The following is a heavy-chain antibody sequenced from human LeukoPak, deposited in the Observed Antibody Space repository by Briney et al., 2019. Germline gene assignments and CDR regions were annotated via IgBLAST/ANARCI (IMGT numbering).Heavy chain of an antibody. J-gene: IGHJ6*02. D-gene: IGHD1-26*01. CDR3: AAPSGSFLGYYYGMDV. V-gene: IGHV1-24*01. CDR1: GYTLTELS. CDR2: FDPEDGET. Sequence: ALAKVSCKVSGYTLTELSMHWVRQAPGKGLEWMGGFDPEDGETLYAQRFQGRVTMTKDTSTDTVYMELSSLKSEDTAVYYCAAPSGSFLGYYYGMDVWGQGTTVTVSS.